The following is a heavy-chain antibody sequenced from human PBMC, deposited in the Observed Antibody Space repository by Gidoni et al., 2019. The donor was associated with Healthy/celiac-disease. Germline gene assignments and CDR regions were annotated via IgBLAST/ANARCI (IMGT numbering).Heavy chain of an antibody. Sequence: QVQLVESGGGVVQPGRSLRLSCAASGFTFSSYGMHWVRQAPGKGLEWVAVISYDGSNKYYADSVKGRFTISRDNSKNTLYLQMNSLRAEDTAVYYCAKDSLTFSNSYGMDVWGQGTTVTVSS. CDR3: AKDSLTFSNSYGMDV. D-gene: IGHD2-8*01. J-gene: IGHJ6*02. CDR2: ISYDGSNK. V-gene: IGHV3-30*18. CDR1: GFTFSSYG.